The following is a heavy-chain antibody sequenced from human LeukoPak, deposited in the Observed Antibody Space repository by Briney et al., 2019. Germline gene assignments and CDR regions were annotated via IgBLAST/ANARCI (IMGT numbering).Heavy chain of an antibody. V-gene: IGHV3-48*01. Sequence: PGGSLRLSCAASGFTFSSYSMNWVRQAPGKGLEWVSYISSSSSTTYYADSVKGRFTISRDNSKNTLYLQMNSLRAEDTAVYYCAKLRFLEWLDFDYWGQGTLVTVSS. J-gene: IGHJ4*02. CDR3: AKLRFLEWLDFDY. D-gene: IGHD3-3*01. CDR1: GFTFSSYS. CDR2: ISSSSSTT.